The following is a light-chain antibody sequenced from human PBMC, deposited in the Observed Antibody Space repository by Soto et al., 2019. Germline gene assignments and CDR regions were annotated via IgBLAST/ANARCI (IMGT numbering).Light chain of an antibody. CDR2: ENN. V-gene: IGLV1-51*02. J-gene: IGLJ1*01. Sequence: QSVLTQPPSVSAAPGQKVTISCSGSSSNIGNNYVSWYQQLPGTAPKLLIYENNKRPSGIPDRFSGSKSGTSATLGITGLQAGVLFDYYCGTWDSILSAYVFVTGTMVTVL. CDR3: GTWDSILSAYV. CDR1: SSNIGNNY.